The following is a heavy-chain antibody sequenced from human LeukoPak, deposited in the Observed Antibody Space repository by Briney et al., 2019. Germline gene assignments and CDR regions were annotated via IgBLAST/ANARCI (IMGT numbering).Heavy chain of an antibody. V-gene: IGHV4-59*01. J-gene: IGHJ4*02. D-gene: IGHD6-13*01. CDR2: IYNNGRT. CDR3: ARSPGIAAAFDY. Sequence: SETLSLTCAVSGASISSYDWSWIRQPPGKGLEWIGGIYNNGRTNDNPSLKSRVTISVDTSKNQFSLKLSSVTAADTAVYYCARSPGIAAAFDYWGQGTLVTVSS. CDR1: GASISSYD.